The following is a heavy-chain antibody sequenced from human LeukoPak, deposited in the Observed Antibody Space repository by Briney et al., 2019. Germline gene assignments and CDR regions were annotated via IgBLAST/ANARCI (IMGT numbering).Heavy chain of an antibody. V-gene: IGHV4-34*01. J-gene: IGHJ4*02. CDR1: GGSFSGYY. CDR3: ARGGLHSGSWYVRNLAY. D-gene: IGHD6-13*01. Sequence: SETLSLTCAVYGGSFSGYYWSWIRQPPGKGLEWIGEINHSGSTNYNPSLKSRVTISVDTSKNQFSLKLSSVTAADTAVYYCARGGLHSGSWYVRNLAYWGQGTLVTVSS. CDR2: INHSGST.